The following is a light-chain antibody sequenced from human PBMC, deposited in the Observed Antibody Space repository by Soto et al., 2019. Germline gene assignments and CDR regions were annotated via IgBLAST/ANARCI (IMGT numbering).Light chain of an antibody. CDR1: QSISSY. CDR2: AAS. Sequence: DIQMTQSPSSLSASVGDRVTITCRASQSISSYLNWYQQKPGKAPKLLIYAASSLQSGVPSRFSGSGSGTEFTLTISSLQPDDFATDYCQHYNSYSEAFGQVTKVDI. V-gene: IGKV1-39*01. J-gene: IGKJ1*01. CDR3: QHYNSYSEA.